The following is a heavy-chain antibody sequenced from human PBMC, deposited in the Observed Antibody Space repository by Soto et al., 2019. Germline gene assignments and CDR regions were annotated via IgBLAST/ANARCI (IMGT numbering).Heavy chain of an antibody. CDR1: GASISNYH. V-gene: IGHV4-59*01. J-gene: IGHJ4*02. CDR3: ALGGYHYGRPFDF. D-gene: IGHD3-10*01. Sequence: SLSLTCSVSGASISNYHYIWIRQSPGKGLEWSGYVYHRGTTYYPPSLKSRVNMSLDTSTNEFYLNLKSVTAADTAVYYCALGGYHYGRPFDFWGQGTLVTVS. CDR2: VYHRGTT.